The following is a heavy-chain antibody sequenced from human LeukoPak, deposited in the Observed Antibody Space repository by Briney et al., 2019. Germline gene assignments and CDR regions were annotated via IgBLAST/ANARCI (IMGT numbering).Heavy chain of an antibody. CDR3: ARGNPSLYSSGWYPFDY. D-gene: IGHD6-19*01. V-gene: IGHV4-38-2*01. Sequence: SETLSLTCAVSGYSISSGYYWGWIRQPPGKGLEWIGIIYHSGSTYYNPSLKSRVTISVDTSKSQFSLKLSSVAAADTALYYCARGNPSLYSSGWYPFDYWGQGTLVTVSS. J-gene: IGHJ4*02. CDR2: IYHSGST. CDR1: GYSISSGYY.